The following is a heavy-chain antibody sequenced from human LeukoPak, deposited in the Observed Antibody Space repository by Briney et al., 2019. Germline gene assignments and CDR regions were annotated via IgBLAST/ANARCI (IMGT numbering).Heavy chain of an antibody. CDR3: AKDAPVNIVVVPAANS. Sequence: LAGGSLRLSGAASGFAFSSYAMSWVRQAPGKGLEWVSGISGSGGSTYYADSVKGRFTISRDNSKNTLYLQMNSLRAEDTAVYYCAKDAPVNIVVVPAANSWGQGTLVTVSS. V-gene: IGHV3-23*01. CDR2: ISGSGGST. CDR1: GFAFSSYA. D-gene: IGHD2-2*01. J-gene: IGHJ4*02.